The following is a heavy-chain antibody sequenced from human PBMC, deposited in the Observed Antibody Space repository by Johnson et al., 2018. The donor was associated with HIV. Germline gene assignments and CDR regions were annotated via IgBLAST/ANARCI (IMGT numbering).Heavy chain of an antibody. CDR3: ARGGGVVGNAFDI. CDR2: ISYDGSNK. J-gene: IGHJ3*02. D-gene: IGHD1-26*01. CDR1: GFTFSSYA. Sequence: QVQLVESGGGVVQPGRSLRLSCAASGFTFSSYAMHWVRQAPAKGLEWVAVISYDGSNKYYTDSVKGRFTISRDNSKNTLYLQMNSLRPEDTAVYYCARGGGVVGNAFDIWGQGTMVTVSS. V-gene: IGHV3-30*04.